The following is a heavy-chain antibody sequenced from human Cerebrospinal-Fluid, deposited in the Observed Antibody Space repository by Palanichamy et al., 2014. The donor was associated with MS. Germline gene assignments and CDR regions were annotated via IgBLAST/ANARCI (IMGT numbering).Heavy chain of an antibody. V-gene: IGHV1-2*04. J-gene: IGHJ6*02. Sequence: QVHLVQSGAEAKKPGASVKVSCRASGYTFSGHYMHWVRQAPGQGLEWMGWINPNSGGTNYAQNFQGWVTMTRDTSSATAYLELRRLKSDDTALYYCAKGASDSNYAGGMDVWGQGTMVTVSS. D-gene: IGHD4-11*01. CDR2: INPNSGGT. CDR3: AKGASDSNYAGGMDV. CDR1: GYTFSGHY.